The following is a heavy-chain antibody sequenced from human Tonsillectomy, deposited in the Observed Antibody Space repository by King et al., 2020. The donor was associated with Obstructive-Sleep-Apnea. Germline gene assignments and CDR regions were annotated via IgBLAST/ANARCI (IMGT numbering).Heavy chain of an antibody. V-gene: IGHV4-34*01. CDR3: ARGHSDSSGYYRYFDY. J-gene: IGHJ4*02. CDR2: INHSGII. Sequence: VQLQQWGAELLKPSETLSLSCGVYGGPFSVYYWSWIRQPPGKGLEWIAEINHSGIINYNPSLKSRVTISVDTSKNQFSLKLSSVTAADTAVYYCARGHSDSSGYYRYFDYWGQGTLVTVSS. D-gene: IGHD3-22*01. CDR1: GGPFSVYY.